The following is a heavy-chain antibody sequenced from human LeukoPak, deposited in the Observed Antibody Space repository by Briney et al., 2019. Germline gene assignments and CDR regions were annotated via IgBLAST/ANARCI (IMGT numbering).Heavy chain of an antibody. J-gene: IGHJ4*02. CDR3: ASYSSSQPHDY. CDR1: RGSFSGYF. Sequence: SETLSLTCRISRGSFSGYFWSWIRQPPGKGLEWIGEINYSGSANYNPSLTSRVTISVDTSKNQFSLKLSSVTAADTAVYYCASYSSSQPHDYWGQGTLVTVSS. V-gene: IGHV4-34*01. D-gene: IGHD6-13*01. CDR2: INYSGSA.